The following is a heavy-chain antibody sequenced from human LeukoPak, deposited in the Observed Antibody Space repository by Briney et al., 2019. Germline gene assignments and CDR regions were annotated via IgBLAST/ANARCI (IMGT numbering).Heavy chain of an antibody. CDR2: ISSSSSTI. D-gene: IGHD3-22*01. CDR3: ARGSTYYDSSGQVPFDY. Sequence: GGSLRLSCAASGFTFSSYGMHWVRQAPGKGLEWVSYISSSSSTIYYADSVKGRFTISRDNAKNSLYLQMNSLRAEDTAVYYCARGSTYYDSSGQVPFDYWGQGTLVTVSS. CDR1: GFTFSSYG. V-gene: IGHV3-48*01. J-gene: IGHJ4*02.